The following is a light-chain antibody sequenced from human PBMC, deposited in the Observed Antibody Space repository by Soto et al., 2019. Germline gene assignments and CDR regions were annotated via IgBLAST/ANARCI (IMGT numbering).Light chain of an antibody. V-gene: IGKV3-20*01. CDR3: QQYGGSLT. Sequence: EIVFTQSPGTLSLSPGEIATLSFRASQSVSSSYLAWYQRKPGQAPRLLIYGASSRATGIPDRFSGSGSGTDFTLTISRLEPEDFAVYYCQQYGGSLTFGGGTKVDI. CDR2: GAS. J-gene: IGKJ4*01. CDR1: QSVSSSY.